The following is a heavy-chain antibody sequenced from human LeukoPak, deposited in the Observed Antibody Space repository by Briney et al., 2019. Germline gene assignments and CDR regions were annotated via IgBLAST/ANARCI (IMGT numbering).Heavy chain of an antibody. V-gene: IGHV3-21*01. CDR3: AREFSGSSFNDY. CDR2: LSSTSSYI. J-gene: IGHJ4*02. D-gene: IGHD6-6*01. Sequence: GGSLRLSCAASGFTFSSYSMNWVRQAPGKGLEWVSSLSSTSSYIYYADSVKGRFTISRDNARNSLYLQLNSLRVDDTAVYYCAREFSGSSFNDYWGQGTLVTVSS. CDR1: GFTFSSYS.